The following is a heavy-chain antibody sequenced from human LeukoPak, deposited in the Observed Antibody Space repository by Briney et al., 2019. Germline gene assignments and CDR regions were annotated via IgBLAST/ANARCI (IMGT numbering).Heavy chain of an antibody. CDR3: ARGVLFGVVIISHFDY. CDR2: ITPIFGTA. D-gene: IGHD3-3*01. CDR1: GGTFSSYA. Sequence: SMKVSCKASGGTFSSYAISWVRQAPGQGLEWMGGITPIFGTANYAQKFQGRVTITTDESTSTAYMELSSLRSEDTAVYYCARGVLFGVVIISHFDYWGQGTLVTVSS. J-gene: IGHJ4*02. V-gene: IGHV1-69*05.